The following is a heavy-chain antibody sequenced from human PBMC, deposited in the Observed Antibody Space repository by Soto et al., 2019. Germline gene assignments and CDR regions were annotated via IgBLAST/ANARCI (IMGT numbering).Heavy chain of an antibody. V-gene: IGHV3-21*01. D-gene: IGHD2-8*01. CDR2: ISRSSSSI. Sequence: EMQLVESGGGLVKPGGSLRLSCAASGFTFSSYVMNWVRQAPGKGLEWVASISRSSSSIYYGDSVKGRFTISRDDAKKSLYLEMNSLRADDTAVYYCAKNNGEDHKYHFYGMDVWGQGTTVTVSS. J-gene: IGHJ6*02. CDR3: AKNNGEDHKYHFYGMDV. CDR1: GFTFSSYV.